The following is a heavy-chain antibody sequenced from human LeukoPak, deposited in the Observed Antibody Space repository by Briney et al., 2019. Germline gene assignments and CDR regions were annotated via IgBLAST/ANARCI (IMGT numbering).Heavy chain of an antibody. CDR3: ARDARYASTYYYGSGSYDPTNWFDP. CDR2: ISSSSSYI. D-gene: IGHD3-10*01. J-gene: IGHJ5*02. V-gene: IGHV3-21*01. CDR1: GFTFSSYS. Sequence: GGSLRLSCAASGFTFSSYSMNWVRQAPGKGLEWVSSISSSSSYIYYADSVKGRFTISRDNAKNSLYLQMNSLRAEDTAVYYCARDARYASTYYYGSGSYDPTNWFDPWGQGTLVPVSS.